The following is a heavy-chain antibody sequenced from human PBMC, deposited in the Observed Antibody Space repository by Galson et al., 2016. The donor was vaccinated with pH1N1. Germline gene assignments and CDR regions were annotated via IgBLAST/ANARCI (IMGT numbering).Heavy chain of an antibody. CDR3: ARHLHLPGFKGIDS. CDR1: GGSISRSN. J-gene: IGHJ5*01. Sequence: ETLSLPCAVSGGSISRSNWCWVRQSPVKGLAWIGYLYSSGTTTYNPSVASRLSLSVDTPKYQFTLNLDFLPTADTAISYRARHLHLPGFKGIDSWCQGIFVTVSS. V-gene: IGHV4-59*08. D-gene: IGHD5-24*01. CDR2: LYSSGTT.